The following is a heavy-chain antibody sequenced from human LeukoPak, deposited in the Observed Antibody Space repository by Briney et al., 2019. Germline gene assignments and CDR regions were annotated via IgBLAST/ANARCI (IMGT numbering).Heavy chain of an antibody. Sequence: SETLSLTCTVSGGSISSYYWSWIRQPPGKGLEWIGEINHSGSTNYNPSLKSRVTISVDTSKNQFSLKLSSVTAADTAVYYCARGGSSWYGYYYYGMDVWGQGTTVTVSS. V-gene: IGHV4-34*01. D-gene: IGHD6-13*01. CDR1: GGSISSYY. CDR2: INHSGST. CDR3: ARGGSSWYGYYYYGMDV. J-gene: IGHJ6*02.